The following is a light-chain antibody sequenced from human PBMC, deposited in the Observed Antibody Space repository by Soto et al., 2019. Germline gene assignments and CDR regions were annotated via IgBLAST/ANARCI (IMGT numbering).Light chain of an antibody. CDR2: DVS. J-gene: IGLJ1*01. CDR3: SSYTTSNTGV. Sequence: QAASVSGSPGQSITISCTGTSSDVGFYNYVSWYQQHPGKAPKLVISDVSNRPSGVSNRFSGSKSGNTASLTISGLQAEDEADYYCSSYTTSNTGVFGTGTKLTVL. V-gene: IGLV2-14*01. CDR1: SSDVGFYNY.